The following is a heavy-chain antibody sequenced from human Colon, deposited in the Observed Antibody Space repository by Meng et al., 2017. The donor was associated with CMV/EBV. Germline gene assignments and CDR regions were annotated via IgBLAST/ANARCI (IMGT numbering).Heavy chain of an antibody. V-gene: IGHV4-34*01. Sequence: QGQVQRGGVGRLKRPETRALASPVCGVSFRGYYWSWIRQPPGKGLEWIGEINHCGSTNYNPPLQRRVTISVDTSKIQFPLKLSSVTAADTAVYCCARGGAPRRPPGARWGQGTLVTVSS. CDR3: ARGGAPRRPPGAR. CDR2: INHCGST. J-gene: IGHJ4*02. CDR1: GVSFRGYY. D-gene: IGHD1-26*01.